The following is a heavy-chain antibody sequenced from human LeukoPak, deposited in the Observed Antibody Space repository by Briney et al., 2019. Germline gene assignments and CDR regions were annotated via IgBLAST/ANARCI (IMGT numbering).Heavy chain of an antibody. CDR1: GFTFSGSA. J-gene: IGHJ5*02. CDR3: AKQSLSHTLNWFDP. Sequence: GGSLRLSCAASGFTFSGSAMHWVRQASGKGLEWVGRIRSKANSYATAYAASVKGRFTISRDNSKNTLYLQMNSLRAEDTAVYYCAKQSLSHTLNWFDPWGQGTLVTVPS. D-gene: IGHD6-19*01. V-gene: IGHV3-73*01. CDR2: IRSKANSYAT.